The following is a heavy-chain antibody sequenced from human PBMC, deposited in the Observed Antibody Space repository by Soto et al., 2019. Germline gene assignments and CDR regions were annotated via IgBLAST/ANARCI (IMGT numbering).Heavy chain of an antibody. J-gene: IGHJ4*02. CDR1: GGSFSGYY. V-gene: IGHV4-34*01. D-gene: IGHD6-13*01. CDR3: ATTHLNSSSYY. Sequence: SETRSLTCAVYGGSFSGYYWSWIRQPPGKGLEWIGEINHSGSANYNPSLKSRVTISVDTSKNQFSLKLSSVTAADTAVYYCATTHLNSSSYYWGQGTLVTVSS. CDR2: INHSGSA.